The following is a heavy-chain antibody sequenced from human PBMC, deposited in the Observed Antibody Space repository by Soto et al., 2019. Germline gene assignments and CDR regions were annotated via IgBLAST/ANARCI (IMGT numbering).Heavy chain of an antibody. CDR2: LIPILGTT. CDR1: GGTFSSDA. Sequence: ASVKVSCKASGGTFSSDAVSWVRQAPGQGLEWMGGLIPILGTTHYAQKFRGRVTITADESTNTAYMELSSLRSDDTAVYYCARASGYVSGWYHDYWGQGTRVTVSS. J-gene: IGHJ4*02. D-gene: IGHD6-19*01. V-gene: IGHV1-69*13. CDR3: ARASGYVSGWYHDY.